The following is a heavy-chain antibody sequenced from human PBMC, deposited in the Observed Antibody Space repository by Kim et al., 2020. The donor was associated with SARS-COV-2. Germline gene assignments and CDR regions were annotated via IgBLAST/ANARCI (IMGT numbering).Heavy chain of an antibody. V-gene: IGHV1-69*10. J-gene: IGHJ4*02. CDR3: ARERPSGSLFDY. Sequence: SVKVSCKASGGTFSSYAISWVRQAPGQGLEWMGGIIPILGTANYAQKFQGRVTITADKSTSTAYMELSSLRSEDTAVYYCARERPSGSLFDYWGQGTLVSVSS. CDR1: GGTFSSYA. CDR2: IIPILGTA. D-gene: IGHD1-26*01.